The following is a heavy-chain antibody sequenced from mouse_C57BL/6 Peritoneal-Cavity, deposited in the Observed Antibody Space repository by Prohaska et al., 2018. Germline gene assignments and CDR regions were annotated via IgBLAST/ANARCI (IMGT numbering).Heavy chain of an antibody. Sequence: EVKLLQSGGGLVQPGGSLKLSCAASGIDFSRYWMSWVRRAPGKGLEWIGEINPDSSTINYAPSLKDKFIISRDNAKNTLYLQMSKVRSEDTALYYCATYCSNYWFAYWGQGTLVTVSA. CDR3: ATYCSNYWFAY. CDR2: INPDSSTI. V-gene: IGHV4-1*01. J-gene: IGHJ3*01. CDR1: GIDFSRYW. D-gene: IGHD2-5*01.